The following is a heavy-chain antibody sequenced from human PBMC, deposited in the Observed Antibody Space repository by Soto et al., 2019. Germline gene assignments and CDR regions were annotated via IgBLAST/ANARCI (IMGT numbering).Heavy chain of an antibody. CDR3: AGGNALDV. Sequence: LRLSCAASTFPFRTYWMTWVREAPGKGLEWVANIHRDEIEKYYMDSVKGRFTISRDNAKNSLYLQMTSMRAEETAVYYCAGGNALDVWGQGTTVTLSS. J-gene: IGHJ6*02. V-gene: IGHV3-7*01. CDR1: TFPFRTYW. CDR2: IHRDEIEK.